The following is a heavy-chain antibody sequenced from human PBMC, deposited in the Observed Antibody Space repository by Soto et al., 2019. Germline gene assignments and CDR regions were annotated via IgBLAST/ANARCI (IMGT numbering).Heavy chain of an antibody. CDR2: IKSKTDGGTT. CDR1: GFTFSNAW. CDR3: TTDGFQYYGSGSATGAFDI. J-gene: IGHJ3*02. V-gene: IGHV3-15*01. D-gene: IGHD3-10*01. Sequence: GGSLRLSCAASGFTFSNAWMSWVRQAPGKGLEWVGRIKSKTDGGTTDYAAPVKGRFTISRDDSKDTLYLQMNSLKTEDTAVYYCTTDGFQYYGSGSATGAFDIWGQGTMVTVSS.